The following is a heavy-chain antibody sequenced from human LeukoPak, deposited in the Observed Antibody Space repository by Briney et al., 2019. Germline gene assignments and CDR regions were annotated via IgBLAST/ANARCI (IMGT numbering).Heavy chain of an antibody. CDR3: AKGCGNTCYSDFDY. CDR2: ISGSGGRT. CDR1: GFTFSSYA. Sequence: GGSLRLSCAASGFTFSSYAMGWVRQAPGKGLEWVSTISGSGGRTYYADSVKGRFTISRDNSKNTLYLQMDSLRAKDTAVYYCAKGCGNTCYSDFDYWGQGALVTVSS. V-gene: IGHV3-23*01. D-gene: IGHD2-21*01. J-gene: IGHJ4*02.